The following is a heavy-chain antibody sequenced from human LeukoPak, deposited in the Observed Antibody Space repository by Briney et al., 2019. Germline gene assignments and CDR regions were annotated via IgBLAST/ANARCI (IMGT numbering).Heavy chain of an antibody. J-gene: IGHJ4*02. Sequence: GGSLRLSCAPSGFTFSSYSMNWVRQAPGKGLEWVSSISSSSSYIYYADSVKGRFTISRDNAKISLYLQMNSLRAEDTAVYDCARDSGYDYAFDYWGQRTLVTVSS. V-gene: IGHV3-21*01. CDR2: ISSSSSYI. CDR1: GFTFSSYS. CDR3: ARDSGYDYAFDY. D-gene: IGHD5-12*01.